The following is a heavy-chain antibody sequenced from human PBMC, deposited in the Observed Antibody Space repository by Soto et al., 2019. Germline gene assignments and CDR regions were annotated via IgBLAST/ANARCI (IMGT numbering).Heavy chain of an antibody. Sequence: SETLSLTCAVYGGSFSGYYWSWIRQPPGKGLEWIGEINHSGSTNYNPSLKSRVTISVDTSKNQFSLKLSSVTAADTAVYYCASSGYSYGFALDYWGQGTLVTVSS. CDR3: ASSGYSYGFALDY. CDR2: INHSGST. CDR1: GGSFSGYY. J-gene: IGHJ4*02. D-gene: IGHD5-18*01. V-gene: IGHV4-34*01.